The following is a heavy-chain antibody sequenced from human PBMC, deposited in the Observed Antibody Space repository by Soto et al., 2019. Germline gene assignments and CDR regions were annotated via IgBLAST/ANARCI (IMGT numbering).Heavy chain of an antibody. CDR2: IYPGDSDT. D-gene: IGHD3-10*01. J-gene: IGHJ6*02. CDR1: GYSFTSYW. V-gene: IGHV5-51*01. Sequence: GESLKISCKGSGYSFTSYWIGWVRQMPGKGLEWMGIIYPGDSDTRYSPSFQGQVTISADKSISTAYLQWSSLKASDTAMYYCARHPRSMVRGVMQYYYYGMAVWGQGTTVTVSS. CDR3: ARHPRSMVRGVMQYYYYGMAV.